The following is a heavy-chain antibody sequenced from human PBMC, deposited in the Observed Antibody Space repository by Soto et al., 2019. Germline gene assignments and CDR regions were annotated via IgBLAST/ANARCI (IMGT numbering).Heavy chain of an antibody. CDR1: GFTFSSYS. V-gene: IGHV3-21*01. Sequence: GGSLRLSCAASGFTFSSYSMNWVRQAPGKGLEWVSSISSSSSYIYYADSVKGRFTISRDNAKNSLYLQMNSLRAEDTAVYYCATNYYDSSGEVDYWGQGTLVTVSS. J-gene: IGHJ4*02. D-gene: IGHD3-22*01. CDR2: ISSSSSYI. CDR3: ATNYYDSSGEVDY.